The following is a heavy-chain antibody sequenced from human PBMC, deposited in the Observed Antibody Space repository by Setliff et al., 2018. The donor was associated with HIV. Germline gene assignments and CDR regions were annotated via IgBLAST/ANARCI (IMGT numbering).Heavy chain of an antibody. CDR2: IYHHGTT. CDR3: ARGVQAQVVLMSYVKGRFDP. V-gene: IGHV4-38-2*01. D-gene: IGHD2-8*01. CDR1: GYSISSGYY. J-gene: IGHJ5*02. Sequence: SETLSLTCAVSGYSISSGYYWGWIRQPPGKGLEWIGNIYHHGTTYYYPSLKGRVTISLDTSNNQFSLKLISLTAADTAKYFCARGVQAQVVLMSYVKGRFDPWGQGTQVTVSS.